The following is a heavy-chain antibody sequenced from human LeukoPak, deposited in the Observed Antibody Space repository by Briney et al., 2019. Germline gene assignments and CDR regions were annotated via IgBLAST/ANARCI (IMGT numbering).Heavy chain of an antibody. J-gene: IGHJ3*01. D-gene: IGHD2-2*01. V-gene: IGHV3-74*01. CDR2: IKSDGSST. Sequence: PGGSLRLSCAVSGFTFSSYWMHWVRQVPGKGLVWVSRIKSDGSSTTYADSVKGRFTISRDNAKNTLFLQMNSLRAEDTAVYYCGRGGVLGEAESTGYRALDLWGQGTMVTVSS. CDR3: GRGGVLGEAESTGYRALDL. CDR1: GFTFSSYW.